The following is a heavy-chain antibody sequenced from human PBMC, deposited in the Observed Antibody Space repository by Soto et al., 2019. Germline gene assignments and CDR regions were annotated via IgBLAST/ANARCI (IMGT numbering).Heavy chain of an antibody. V-gene: IGHV1-2*04. D-gene: IGHD5-18*01. Sequence: ASVKVSCKASGYTFTGYYMHWVRQAPGQGLEWMGWINPNSGGTNYAQKFQGWVTMTRDTSISTAYMELSRLRSDDTAVYYRARDGGHSYGGLWCDYWGQGTLVTVSS. CDR3: ARDGGHSYGGLWCDY. CDR1: GYTFTGYY. J-gene: IGHJ4*02. CDR2: INPNSGGT.